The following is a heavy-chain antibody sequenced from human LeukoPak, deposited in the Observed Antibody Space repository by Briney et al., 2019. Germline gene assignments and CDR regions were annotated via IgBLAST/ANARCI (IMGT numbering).Heavy chain of an antibody. CDR1: GYTFTSYG. CDR3: ARAMRTAIDRHWFDP. V-gene: IGHV1-18*01. Sequence: ASVKVSCKASGYTFTSYGISWVRQAPGQGLEWMGWISTYNGNTNYAQKLQGRVTLTTDTSTNTAYMELTSLRSDDTAVYYCARAMRTAIDRHWFDPWGQGTLVTVSS. D-gene: IGHD5-18*01. J-gene: IGHJ5*02. CDR2: ISTYNGNT.